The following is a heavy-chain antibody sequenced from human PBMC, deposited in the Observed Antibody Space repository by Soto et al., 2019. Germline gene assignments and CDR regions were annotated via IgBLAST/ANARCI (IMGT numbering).Heavy chain of an antibody. CDR3: ARGYDFWSGYYIFDY. CDR1: GFTFSSYW. Sequence: PGGSLRLSCAASGFTFSSYWMSWVRQAPGKGLEWVANIKQDGSEKYYVDSVKGRFTISRDNAKNSLYLQMNSLRAEDTAVYYCARGYDFWSGYYIFDYWGQGTLVTVSS. J-gene: IGHJ4*02. D-gene: IGHD3-3*01. CDR2: IKQDGSEK. V-gene: IGHV3-7*05.